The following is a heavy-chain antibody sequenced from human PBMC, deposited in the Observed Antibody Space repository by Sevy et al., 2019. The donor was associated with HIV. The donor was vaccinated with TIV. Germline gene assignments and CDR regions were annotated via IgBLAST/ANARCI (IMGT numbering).Heavy chain of an antibody. D-gene: IGHD3-10*01. V-gene: IGHV4-4*02. CDR1: GGSISSSNW. Sequence: SETLSLTCAVSGGSISSSNWWSWVRQPPEKGLEWIGEIYHSGSTNYNPSLKSRVTISVDKSKNQFSLKLSSVTAADTAVYYCARDKVAYYYGSGYYYGMDVWGQRTTVTVSS. CDR3: ARDKVAYYYGSGYYYGMDV. J-gene: IGHJ6*02. CDR2: IYHSGST.